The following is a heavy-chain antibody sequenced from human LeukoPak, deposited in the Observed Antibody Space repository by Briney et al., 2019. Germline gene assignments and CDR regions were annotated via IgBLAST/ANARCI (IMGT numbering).Heavy chain of an antibody. D-gene: IGHD2-2*01. CDR2: ISGSGGST. Sequence: GGSLRLSCAASGFTFGSYAMSWVRQAPGKGLEWVSAISGSGGSTYYADSVKGRFTISRDDSKNTLYLQMNSLRAEDTALYYCAKDCTSTNCYVDYWGQGTLVTVSS. V-gene: IGHV3-23*01. CDR1: GFTFGSYA. J-gene: IGHJ4*02. CDR3: AKDCTSTNCYVDY.